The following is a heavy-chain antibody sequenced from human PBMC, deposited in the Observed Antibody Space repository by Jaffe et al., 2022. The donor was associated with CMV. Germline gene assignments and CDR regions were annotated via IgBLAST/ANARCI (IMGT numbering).Heavy chain of an antibody. CDR3: AKDELRYFDWLFRFDY. D-gene: IGHD3-9*01. CDR2: ISGSGGST. J-gene: IGHJ4*02. V-gene: IGHV3-23*01. Sequence: EVQLLESGGGLVQPGGSLRLSCAASGFTFSSYAMSWVRQAPGKGLEWVSAISGSGGSTYYADSVKGRFTISRDNSKNTLYLQMNSLRAEDTAVYYCAKDELRYFDWLFRFDYWGQGTLVTVSS. CDR1: GFTFSSYA.